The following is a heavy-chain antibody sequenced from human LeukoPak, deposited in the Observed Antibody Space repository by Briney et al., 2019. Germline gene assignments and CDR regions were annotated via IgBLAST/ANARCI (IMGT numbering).Heavy chain of an antibody. Sequence: GGSLRLSCAASGFTFSSYTMNWVRQAPGKGLEWVSSISSSSSYIYYADSVKGRFTISRHNAKNSLFLQMNSLRAEDSAVYYCGKEQSGSYVHAFDPWGQGTVVTVSS. CDR2: ISSSSSYI. D-gene: IGHD3-3*01. J-gene: IGHJ5*02. CDR3: GKEQSGSYVHAFDP. V-gene: IGHV3-21*01. CDR1: GFTFSSYT.